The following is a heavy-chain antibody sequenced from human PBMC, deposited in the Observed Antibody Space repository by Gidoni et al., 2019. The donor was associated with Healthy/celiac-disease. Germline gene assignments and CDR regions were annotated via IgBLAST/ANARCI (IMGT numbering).Heavy chain of an antibody. J-gene: IGHJ5*02. CDR1: GGSFSGYY. D-gene: IGHD2-15*01. CDR2: INHSGST. V-gene: IGHV4-34*01. CDR3: ARNSPGLFDP. Sequence: QVQLQQWGAGLLKPSETLSLTCPVYGGSFSGYYWSWIRQPPGKGLEWIGEINHSGSTNYNPSLKSRVTISVDTSKNQFSLKLSSVTAADTAVYYCARNSPGLFDPWGQGTLVTVSS.